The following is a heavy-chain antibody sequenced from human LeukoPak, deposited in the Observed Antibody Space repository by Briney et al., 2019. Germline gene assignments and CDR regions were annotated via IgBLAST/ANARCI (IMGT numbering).Heavy chain of an antibody. V-gene: IGHV3-23*01. D-gene: IGHD6-19*01. CDR3: AKDARRSDGWYFFDH. CDR2: ISDSGDIT. Sequence: GGSLRLSCAASGFAFSSQAMGWVRQAPGKGLEWVSVISDSGDITYYADSVKGRFTISRDNSKNTLYLQMISLRAEDTAVYYCAKDARRSDGWYFFDHWGQGTLVAVSS. J-gene: IGHJ4*02. CDR1: GFAFSSQA.